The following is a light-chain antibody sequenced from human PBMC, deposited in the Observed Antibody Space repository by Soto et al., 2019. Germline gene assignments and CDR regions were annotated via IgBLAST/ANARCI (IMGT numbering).Light chain of an antibody. V-gene: IGKV3-15*01. CDR1: QSVSSD. CDR2: GAS. J-gene: IGKJ5*01. CDR3: QQYGSSPIT. Sequence: EIVMTQSPATLSVSPGERATLSCRASQSVSSDLAWYQQKPGQAPRLLIYGASTRATGIPARFSGSGSVTEFTLTISSLQSEDFAVYYCQQYGSSPITFGQGTRLEIK.